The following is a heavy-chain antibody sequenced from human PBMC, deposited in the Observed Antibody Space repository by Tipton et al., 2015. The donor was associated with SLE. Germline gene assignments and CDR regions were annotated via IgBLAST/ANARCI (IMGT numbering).Heavy chain of an antibody. Sequence: TLSLTCSVSGGSVIDHYWSWIRQPPGKGLEWIGYIYFSGSTNYNPSLKSRVTISLDTSNNQVSLKLRSVTAADTAVYYCTREPSIAAPFRYLQHWGQGILVTVSS. V-gene: IGHV4-59*02. CDR1: GGSVIDHY. CDR3: TREPSIAAPFRYLQH. D-gene: IGHD6-6*01. J-gene: IGHJ1*01. CDR2: IYFSGST.